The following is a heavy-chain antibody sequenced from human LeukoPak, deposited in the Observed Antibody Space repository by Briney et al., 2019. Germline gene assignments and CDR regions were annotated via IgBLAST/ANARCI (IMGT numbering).Heavy chain of an antibody. CDR2: AHYSGST. J-gene: IGHJ4*02. CDR1: GDSISGYY. CDR3: ARHSSLQGYYFDY. Sequence: PSETLSLTCTVSGDSISGYYWSWIRQPPGKGLEWIGNAHYSGSTTYHPSLQSRVTISVDTSKKQFPLKLRSVTAADSAVYYCARHSSLQGYYFDYWGRGTLVTVSS. V-gene: IGHV4-59*08. D-gene: IGHD6-6*01.